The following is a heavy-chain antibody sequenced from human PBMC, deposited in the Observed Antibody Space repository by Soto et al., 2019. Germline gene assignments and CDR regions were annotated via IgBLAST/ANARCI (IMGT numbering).Heavy chain of an antibody. J-gene: IGHJ4*02. CDR3: ARDQESITDSILLY. CDR2: ISAYNGNT. CDR1: GDTFASFG. D-gene: IGHD3-10*01. V-gene: IGHV1-18*01. Sequence: AASVKVSCKASGDTFASFGFSWVRQAPGQGLEWLGWISAYNGNTRYAQKVRDRVTLTTDTSTNTAYMELRSLTSDDTAVYYCARDQESITDSILLYWGQGTLVTVSS.